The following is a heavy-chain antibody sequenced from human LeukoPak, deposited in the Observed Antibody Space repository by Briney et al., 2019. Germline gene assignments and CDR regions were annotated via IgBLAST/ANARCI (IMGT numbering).Heavy chain of an antibody. CDR3: ARAPPSLYSSGWYFAFDI. V-gene: IGHV3-30*03. Sequence: GGSLRLSCAASGFTLSIYGTHWVRQAPGKGLEWVAVIGSDGKTTYYADSVKGRFTISRDNSKNTLYLQMNSLRTEDTAVYYCARAPPSLYSSGWYFAFDIWGQGTMVTVSS. CDR1: GFTLSIYG. CDR2: IGSDGKTT. D-gene: IGHD6-19*01. J-gene: IGHJ3*02.